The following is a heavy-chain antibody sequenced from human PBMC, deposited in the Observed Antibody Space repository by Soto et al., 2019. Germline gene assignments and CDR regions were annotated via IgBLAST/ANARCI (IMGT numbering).Heavy chain of an antibody. CDR3: ARGMTPPGAPAWYYFDS. CDR1: GASIAGSSY. Sequence: PSETLSLTCIVSGASIAGSSYWSWIRQPAGKGLEWIGRFSLSGTTNYSPSLRSRVTMSADVSKNQFSLRLTSVTAADTALYYCARGMTPPGAPAWYYFDSWGQGTLVTVSS. J-gene: IGHJ4*02. V-gene: IGHV4-4*07. CDR2: FSLSGTT. D-gene: IGHD2-8*02.